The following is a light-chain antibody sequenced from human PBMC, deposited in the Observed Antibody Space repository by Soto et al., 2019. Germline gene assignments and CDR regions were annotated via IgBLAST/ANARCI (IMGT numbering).Light chain of an antibody. CDR2: DIS. CDR3: QQYNNWPS. CDR1: QTVSRN. J-gene: IGKJ5*01. Sequence: EVVMTQSPATLSVSPGERATLSCRASQTVSRNLAWYQQRPGQAPRLLIYDISNRATGVPARFSGSGSETEFTLTIRRLQSEDFAVYFCQQYNNWPSFCQGTRLEIK. V-gene: IGKV3-15*01.